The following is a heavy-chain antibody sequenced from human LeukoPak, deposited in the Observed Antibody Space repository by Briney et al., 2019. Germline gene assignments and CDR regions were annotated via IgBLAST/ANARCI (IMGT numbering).Heavy chain of an antibody. Sequence: ASVKVSCKASGYTFTGYYMHWVRQAPGQGLEWMGWINPNSGGTNYAQKFQGRVTMTRDTSISTAYMELSRLRSDDTAVYYCAREGSGSSYYFDHWGQGTLVTVSS. CDR2: INPNSGGT. J-gene: IGHJ4*02. CDR3: AREGSGSSYYFDH. D-gene: IGHD1-26*01. CDR1: GYTFTGYY. V-gene: IGHV1-2*02.